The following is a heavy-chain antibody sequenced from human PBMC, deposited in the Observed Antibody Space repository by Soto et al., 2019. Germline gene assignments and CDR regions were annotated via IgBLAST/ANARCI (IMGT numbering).Heavy chain of an antibody. Sequence: RASVKVSCKASGYTFTSYYMHWVRQAPGQGLEWMGIINPSGGSTSYAQKFQGRVTMTRDTSTSTVYMELSSLRSEDTAVYYCARDFGADYSNYGRYGMDVWGQGTTVTVSS. CDR1: GYTFTSYY. D-gene: IGHD4-4*01. J-gene: IGHJ6*02. V-gene: IGHV1-46*01. CDR3: ARDFGADYSNYGRYGMDV. CDR2: INPSGGST.